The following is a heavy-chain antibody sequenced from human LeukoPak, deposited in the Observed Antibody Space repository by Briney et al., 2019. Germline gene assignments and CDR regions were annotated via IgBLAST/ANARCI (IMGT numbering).Heavy chain of an antibody. CDR1: GFTFSSYG. Sequence: GGSLRLSCAASGFTFSSYGMHWVRQAPGKGLDWVAFIHHDGSNKYYADSVKGRFTISRDNSKNTLYLQMNSLRAEDTAVYYCARDGLDIVVVPAAMSGRFYYYYYMDVWGKGTTVTVSS. CDR3: ARDGLDIVVVPAAMSGRFYYYYYMDV. V-gene: IGHV3-30*02. CDR2: IHHDGSNK. D-gene: IGHD2-2*01. J-gene: IGHJ6*03.